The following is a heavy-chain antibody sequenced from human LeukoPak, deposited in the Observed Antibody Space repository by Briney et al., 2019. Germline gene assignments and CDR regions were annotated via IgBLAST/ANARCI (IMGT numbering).Heavy chain of an antibody. J-gene: IGHJ4*02. V-gene: IGHV4-4*02. CDR2: IYHSGST. CDR3: AKEKYYDSSPLDF. Sequence: PSETLSLTCAVSGGSISSTNWWSWVRLPPGKGLEWIGEIYHSGSTNYNPSLKSRVTISVDKSKNQFSLKLSSVTAADTAVYYCAKEKYYDSSPLDFWGQGTLVTVSS. D-gene: IGHD3-22*01. CDR1: GGSISSTNW.